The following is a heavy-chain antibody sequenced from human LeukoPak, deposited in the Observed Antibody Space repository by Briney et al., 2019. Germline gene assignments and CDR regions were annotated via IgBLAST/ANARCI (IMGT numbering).Heavy chain of an antibody. Sequence: GGSLRLSCAASGFTFTTFPMHWVRQPPGKGLEWVAVISYDGTDKYYADSVKGRFTISRDNSKGTLYLQMDSLRAEDTAVYYCASPNSMAGTHYFHYWGQGTLVTVSS. D-gene: IGHD6-19*01. J-gene: IGHJ4*02. V-gene: IGHV3-30*04. CDR2: ISYDGTDK. CDR1: GFTFTTFP. CDR3: ASPNSMAGTHYFHY.